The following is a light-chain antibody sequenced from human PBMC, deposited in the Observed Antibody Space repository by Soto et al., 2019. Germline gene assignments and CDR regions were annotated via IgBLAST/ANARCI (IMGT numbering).Light chain of an antibody. CDR1: QSVNDNY. V-gene: IGKV3-20*01. Sequence: EIVLTQSPGTLSLSPRERATLSCRASQSVNDNYLAWYQHKPGQAPRRLIYGASSRAPGIPDRFSGSGSGTDFTLTISSLEPEDLAIYYGQPYDASTPTFGHGTQVYVK. CDR2: GAS. J-gene: IGKJ1*01. CDR3: QPYDASTPT.